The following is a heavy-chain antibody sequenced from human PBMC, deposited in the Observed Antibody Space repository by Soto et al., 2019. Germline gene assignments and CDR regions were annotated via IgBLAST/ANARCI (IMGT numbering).Heavy chain of an antibody. Sequence: SETLSLTCTVSGGSISSGDYYWSWIRQPPGKGLEWIGYIYYSGSTYYNPSLKSRVTISVDTSKNQFSLKLSSVTAADTAVYYCARPYCSSTSCYTSNFDYWGQGTLVTVSS. V-gene: IGHV4-30-4*01. CDR2: IYYSGST. CDR1: GGSISSGDYY. D-gene: IGHD2-2*02. J-gene: IGHJ4*02. CDR3: ARPYCSSTSCYTSNFDY.